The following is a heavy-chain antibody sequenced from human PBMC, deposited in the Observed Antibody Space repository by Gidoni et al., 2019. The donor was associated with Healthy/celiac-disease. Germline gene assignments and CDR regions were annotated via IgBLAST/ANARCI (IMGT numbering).Heavy chain of an antibody. Sequence: STNYNPSLKSRVTISVDTSKNQFSLKLSSVTAADTAVYYCARGGLTVPAANDYWGQGTLVTVSS. V-gene: IGHV4-34*01. CDR2: ST. CDR3: ARGGLTVPAANDY. D-gene: IGHD2-2*01. J-gene: IGHJ4*02.